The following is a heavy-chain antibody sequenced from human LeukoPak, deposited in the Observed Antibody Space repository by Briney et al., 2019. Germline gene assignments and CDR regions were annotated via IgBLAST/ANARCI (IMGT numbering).Heavy chain of an antibody. J-gene: IGHJ3*02. Sequence: QPGGSLRLSCAASGFTFSSYAMSWVRQAPGEGLEWVSVIYSGGSTYYADSMKGRFTISRDNAKNSLYLQMISLSAEDTAVYYCGRDAATVDPFDMGGQETMLTVSS. D-gene: IGHD6-13*01. V-gene: IGHV3-23*03. CDR1: GFTFSSYA. CDR3: GRDAATVDPFDM. CDR2: IYSGGST.